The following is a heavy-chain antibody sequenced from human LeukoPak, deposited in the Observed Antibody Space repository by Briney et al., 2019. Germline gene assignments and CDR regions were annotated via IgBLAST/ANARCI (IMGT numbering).Heavy chain of an antibody. D-gene: IGHD3-22*01. CDR1: GFTFSSYA. V-gene: IGHV3-23*01. CDR2: ISGSGGST. CDR3: AKRQGDYYDSSAYYSKYYFDY. J-gene: IGHJ4*02. Sequence: GGSLRLSCAASGFTFSSYAMSWVRQAPGKGLEWVSAISGSGGSTYYADSVKGRFTISRDNSKNALYLQMNSLRAEDTAVYYCAKRQGDYYDSSAYYSKYYFDYWGQGTLVTVPS.